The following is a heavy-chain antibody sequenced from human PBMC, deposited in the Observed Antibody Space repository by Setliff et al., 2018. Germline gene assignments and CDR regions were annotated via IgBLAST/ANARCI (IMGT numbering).Heavy chain of an antibody. D-gene: IGHD2-21*01. CDR2: IYYSGST. CDR1: GGSISSSSYY. J-gene: IGHJ5*02. Sequence: SSETLSLTCTVPGGSISSSSYYWGWIRQPLGKGLAWIGIIYYSGSTYYNPSLKSRVTISVDTSKNQFSLKLSSVTAADTAVYYCARGRYWFAPNWFDPWGQGTLVTVSS. CDR3: ARGRYWFAPNWFDP. V-gene: IGHV4-39*07.